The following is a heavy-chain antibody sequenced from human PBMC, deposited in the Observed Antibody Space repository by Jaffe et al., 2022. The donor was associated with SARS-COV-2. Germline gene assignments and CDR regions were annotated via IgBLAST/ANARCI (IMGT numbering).Heavy chain of an antibody. Sequence: QVQLQESGPGLVKPSETLSLTCTVSGGSISSYYWSWIRQPPGKGLEWIGYIYYSGSTNYNPSLKSRVTISVDTSKNQFSLKLSSVTAADTAVYYCARGPVDTAMVYYYYYYMDVWGKGTTVTVSS. CDR1: GGSISSYY. CDR2: IYYSGST. CDR3: ARGPVDTAMVYYYYYYMDV. J-gene: IGHJ6*03. V-gene: IGHV4-59*01. D-gene: IGHD5-18*01.